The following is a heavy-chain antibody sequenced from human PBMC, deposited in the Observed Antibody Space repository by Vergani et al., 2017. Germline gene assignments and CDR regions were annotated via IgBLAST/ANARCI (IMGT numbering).Heavy chain of an antibody. V-gene: IGHV4-34*01. J-gene: IGHJ5*02. CDR3: ARDGLITFGGVIVPNNWFDP. Sequence: QVQLQQWGAGLLKPSETLSLTCAVYGGSFSGYYWGWIRQPPGKGLEWIGSIYYSGSTYYNPSLKSRVTISVDTSKNQFSLKLSSVTAADTAVYYCARDGLITFGGVIVPNNWFDPWGQGTLVTVSS. CDR1: GGSFSGYY. CDR2: IYYSGST. D-gene: IGHD3-16*02.